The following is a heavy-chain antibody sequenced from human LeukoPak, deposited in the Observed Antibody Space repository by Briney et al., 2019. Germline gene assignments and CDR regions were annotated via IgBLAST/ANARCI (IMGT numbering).Heavy chain of an antibody. CDR1: GFTFSSYW. Sequence: PGRSLRLSCAASGFTFSSYWMHWVRQAPGKGLVWVSRINSDGSSTSYADSLKGRFTISRDNAKNTLYLQMNIRRPEDTAFYHCVRAIAAALNSFDPWGQGTLVTVSS. D-gene: IGHD6-13*01. CDR3: VRAIAAALNSFDP. CDR2: INSDGSST. J-gene: IGHJ5*02. V-gene: IGHV3-74*01.